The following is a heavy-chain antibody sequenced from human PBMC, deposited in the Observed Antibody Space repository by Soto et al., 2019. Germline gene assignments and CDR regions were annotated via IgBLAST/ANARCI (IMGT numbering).Heavy chain of an antibody. V-gene: IGHV4-31*03. D-gene: IGHD5-12*01. J-gene: IGHJ4*02. Sequence: SETLSLTCTVSGGSISSGGYYWSWIRQHPGKGLEWIGYIYYSGSTYYNPSLKSRVTISVDTSKNQFSLKLSSVTAADTAVYYCARLPRIVATIRGVFDYWGQGTLVTVSS. CDR3: ARLPRIVATIRGVFDY. CDR1: GGSISSGGYY. CDR2: IYYSGST.